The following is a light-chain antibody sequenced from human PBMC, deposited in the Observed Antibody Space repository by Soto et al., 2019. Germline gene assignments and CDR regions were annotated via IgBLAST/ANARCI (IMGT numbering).Light chain of an antibody. J-gene: IGLJ1*01. Sequence: QSVLTQPPSASGSPGQSVTISCTGTSSDVGGYNFVSWYQQHPGKAPKLMIFEVSKRPSGVPDRFSGSKSGNTASLTVSGLRAEDEADYYCSYLADTAGNNDHYVFGTGTKLTVL. CDR3: SYLADTAGNNDHYV. CDR2: EVS. V-gene: IGLV2-8*01. CDR1: SSDVGGYNF.